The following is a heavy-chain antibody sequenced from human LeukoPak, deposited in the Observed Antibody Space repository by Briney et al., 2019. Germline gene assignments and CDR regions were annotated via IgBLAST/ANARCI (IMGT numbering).Heavy chain of an antibody. Sequence: TRGESLKISCKGSGYSVTSFWIGWVRQMPGKGLEWMGIIYPGDSDTRYSPSFQGQVTMSADKSITTAYLQWSSLKASDTAMYYCATGGRYDYHSSDYWGQGTLVTVSS. CDR2: IYPGDSDT. V-gene: IGHV5-51*01. D-gene: IGHD4/OR15-4a*01. J-gene: IGHJ4*02. CDR1: GYSVTSFW. CDR3: ATGGRYDYHSSDY.